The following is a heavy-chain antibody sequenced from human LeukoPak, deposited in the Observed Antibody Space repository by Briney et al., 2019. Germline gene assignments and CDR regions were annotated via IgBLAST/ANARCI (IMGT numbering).Heavy chain of an antibody. CDR3: ARGLLGKYNWFDP. Sequence: GGSLRLSCAASGFTFSSYWMRWVRQAPGKGLVWVSRINSDGSSTSYADSVKGRFTISRDNAKNTLYLQMNSLRAEDTAVYYCARGLLGKYNWFDPWGQGTLVTVSS. CDR1: GFTFSSYW. J-gene: IGHJ5*02. D-gene: IGHD2-15*01. V-gene: IGHV3-74*01. CDR2: INSDGSST.